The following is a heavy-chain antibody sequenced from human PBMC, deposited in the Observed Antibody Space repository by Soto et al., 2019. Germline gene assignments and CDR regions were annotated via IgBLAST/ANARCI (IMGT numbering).Heavy chain of an antibody. D-gene: IGHD1-1*01. CDR2: IYYSGST. J-gene: IGHJ4*02. CDR3: ARVNWNHYCFDY. CDR1: GGSISSGGYY. V-gene: IGHV4-31*03. Sequence: SETLSLTCTVSGGSISSGGYYWSWIRQHPGKGLEWIGYIYYSGSTYYNPSLKSRVTISVDTSKNQFSLKLSSVTAADTAVYYCARVNWNHYCFDYWGQGTLVTAPQ.